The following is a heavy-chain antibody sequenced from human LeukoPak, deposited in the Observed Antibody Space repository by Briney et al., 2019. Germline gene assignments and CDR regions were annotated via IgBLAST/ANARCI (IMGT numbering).Heavy chain of an antibody. D-gene: IGHD3-10*01. CDR1: GFTFSSYS. J-gene: IGHJ4*02. Sequence: GGSLRLSCAVSGFTFSSYSVNWVRQAPGKGLDWVSYISSSSSTIYYADCVKGRFTISRDNAKSSLYLQMNSLRDEDTAVYYCARDITMVRGVTFDYWGQGTLVTVSS. V-gene: IGHV3-48*02. CDR2: ISSSSSTI. CDR3: ARDITMVRGVTFDY.